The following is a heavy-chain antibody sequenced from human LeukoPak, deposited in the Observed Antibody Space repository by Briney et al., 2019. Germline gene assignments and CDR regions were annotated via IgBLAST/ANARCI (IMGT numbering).Heavy chain of an antibody. Sequence: ASVKVSCKASGYTFTSYDINWVRQATGQGLEWMGCMNPNSGDTVYAQKFQGRVTMTRNTSTSTAYMEVSSLRSEDTAVYYCARGRLEEFAVVVAALIRGNWFDPWGQGTLVTVSS. CDR3: ARGRLEEFAVVVAALIRGNWFDP. V-gene: IGHV1-8*01. CDR2: MNPNSGDT. CDR1: GYTFTSYD. J-gene: IGHJ5*02. D-gene: IGHD2-15*01.